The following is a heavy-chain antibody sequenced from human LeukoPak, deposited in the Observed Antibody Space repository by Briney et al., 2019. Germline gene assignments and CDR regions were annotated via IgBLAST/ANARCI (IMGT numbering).Heavy chain of an antibody. V-gene: IGHV4-39*01. D-gene: IGHD6-19*01. CDR3: ARWAVAGQYYFDY. CDR2: IYYSGST. CDR1: GGSISSSYYY. Sequence: SETLSLTCTVSGGSISSSYYYWGWIRQPPGKGLEWIGSIYYSGSTYYNPSLKSRVTISVDTSKNQFSLKLSSVTAADTAVYYCARWAVAGQYYFDYWGQGTLVTVSS. J-gene: IGHJ4*02.